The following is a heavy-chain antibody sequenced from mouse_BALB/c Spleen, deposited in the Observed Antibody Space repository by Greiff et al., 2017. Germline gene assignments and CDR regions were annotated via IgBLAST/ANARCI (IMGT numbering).Heavy chain of an antibody. D-gene: IGHD1-1*01. J-gene: IGHJ4*01. CDR3: TRDYYYGSSSYAMDY. CDR1: GFTFTSYT. V-gene: IGHV5-6-4*01. CDR2: ISSGGSYT. Sequence: EVKLVQSGGGLVKPGGSLKLSCAASGFTFTSYTMSWVRQTPEKRLEWVATISSGGSYTYYPDSVKGRYTISRDNAKNTLYLQMSSLTSEDTAMYYCTRDYYYGSSSYAMDYWGQGTSVTVSS.